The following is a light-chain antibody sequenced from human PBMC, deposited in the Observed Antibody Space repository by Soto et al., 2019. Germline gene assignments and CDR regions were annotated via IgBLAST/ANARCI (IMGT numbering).Light chain of an antibody. CDR2: GAS. J-gene: IGKJ1*01. CDR3: QQYGSSPWT. CDR1: QIVNSNH. Sequence: ENVLTQSPGTLSLSPGERGTLSCRASQIVNSNHLAWYQHKPGQAPRLLIYGASSRATGVPDRFFGSGSGADFTLTISRLEPEDFAMYYCQQYGSSPWTFGQGTKVEIK. V-gene: IGKV3-20*01.